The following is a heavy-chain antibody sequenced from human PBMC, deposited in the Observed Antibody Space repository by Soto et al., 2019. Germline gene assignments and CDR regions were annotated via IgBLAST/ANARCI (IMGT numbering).Heavy chain of an antibody. J-gene: IGHJ3*02. D-gene: IGHD3-10*01. V-gene: IGHV3-21*01. CDR3: ARDRRIGGVRVDAFDI. CDR2: ISSSSSYI. CDR1: GFTFSSYS. Sequence: EVQLVESGGGLVKPGGSLRLSCAASGFTFSSYSMNWVRQAPGKGLEWVSSISSSSSYIYYADSVKGRFTISRDNAKNSLYLQMNSLRAEDTAVYYWARDRRIGGVRVDAFDIWGQGTMVTVSS.